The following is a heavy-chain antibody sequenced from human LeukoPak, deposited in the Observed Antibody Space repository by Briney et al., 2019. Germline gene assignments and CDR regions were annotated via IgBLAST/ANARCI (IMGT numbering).Heavy chain of an antibody. CDR2: ISGSGGST. CDR1: GFTFTNYD. J-gene: IGHJ4*02. Sequence: GGSLRLSCAASGFTFTNYDMSWVRQAPGKGLEWVSTISGSGGSTYYADSVKGRFTISRDNSKNTLYLQMNSLRAEDTAVYYCAKDITMVRGVIYWGQGTLVTVSS. CDR3: AKDITMVRGVIY. V-gene: IGHV3-23*01. D-gene: IGHD3-10*01.